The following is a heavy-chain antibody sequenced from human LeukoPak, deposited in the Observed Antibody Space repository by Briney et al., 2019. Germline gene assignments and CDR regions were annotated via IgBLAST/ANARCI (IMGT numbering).Heavy chain of an antibody. J-gene: IGHJ4*02. Sequence: GGSLRLSCAASGFTVSSNYMSWVRQAPGKGLEWVSVIYSGGSTYYAGSVKGRFTISRDNSKNTLYLQMNSLRAEDTAVYYCARDPYYSGSYYGGWGQGTLVTVSS. V-gene: IGHV3-53*01. D-gene: IGHD1-26*01. CDR1: GFTVSSNY. CDR2: IYSGGST. CDR3: ARDPYYSGSYYGG.